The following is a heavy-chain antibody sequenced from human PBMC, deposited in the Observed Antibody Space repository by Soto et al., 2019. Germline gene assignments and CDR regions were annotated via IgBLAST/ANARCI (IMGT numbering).Heavy chain of an antibody. D-gene: IGHD3-10*01. CDR3: TTDRDVKIVRGVILDYPYLMDV. J-gene: IGHJ6*02. Sequence: ASVKVSCKTSGYPFTSYGIGWVRQAPGQGPEWMAWISPYNGNTYYAQKFQGRVTLTTDTSTSTVYMELRSLRSDDTAMYYCTTDRDVKIVRGVILDYPYLMDVWGQGTTVTVSS. CDR1: GYPFTSYG. V-gene: IGHV1-18*01. CDR2: ISPYNGNT.